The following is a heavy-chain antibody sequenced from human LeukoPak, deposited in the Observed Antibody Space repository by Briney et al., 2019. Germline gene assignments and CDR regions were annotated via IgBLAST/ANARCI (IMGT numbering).Heavy chain of an antibody. CDR1: GVTVSSNY. J-gene: IGHJ4*02. D-gene: IGHD3-16*01. CDR3: ARGGGNTRFGY. Sequence: GGSLRLSCAGSGVTVSSNYMSWVRQAPGKGLEWVSIIYTSGGTYYADSVKGRFTISRDNSKNTLYLQMNSLRAEDTAVYYCARGGGNTRFGYWGQGTLVTVSS. CDR2: IYTSGGT. V-gene: IGHV3-53*01.